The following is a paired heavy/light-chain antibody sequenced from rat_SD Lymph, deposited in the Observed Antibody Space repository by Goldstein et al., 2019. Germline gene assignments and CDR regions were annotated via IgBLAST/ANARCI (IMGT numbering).Heavy chain of an antibody. Sequence: EVQLVETGGGLVQPGRSLKLSCVASGFTFNNYWMSWTRQAPGKGLEWVASITNSGGSTYYPDSVKGRFTISRDNAQNTLYLQMNSLRSEDTATYYCTRGYYDGWGQGTLVTVSS. V-gene: IGHV5-31*01. CDR2: ITNSGGST. D-gene: IGHD1-12*01. CDR1: GFTFNNYW. CDR3: TRGYYDG. J-gene: IGHJ3*01.
Light chain of an antibody. V-gene: IGKV1S14*01. CDR1: QSLVYSDGKTY. J-gene: IGKJ5*01. Sequence: DVVMTQTPPSLSVAIGQSVSISCKSSQSLVYSDGKTYLHWLLQSPGRSPKRLIYQVSNLGSGVPDRFSGTGSQKDFTLKISRVEAEDLGVYYCAQTTHFPLTFGSGTKLEIK. CDR3: AQTTHFPLT. CDR2: QVS.